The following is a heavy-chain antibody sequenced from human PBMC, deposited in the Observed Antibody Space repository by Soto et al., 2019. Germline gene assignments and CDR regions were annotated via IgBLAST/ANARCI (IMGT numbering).Heavy chain of an antibody. CDR1: GFTFSSYS. CDR2: ITSSNSYI. V-gene: IGHV3-21*01. J-gene: IGHJ6*03. D-gene: IGHD3-10*01. CDR3: AKGPHSASGYYYMAV. Sequence: PGWSLRLSCAASGFTFSSYSMNWVRQAPEKGLEWVSSITSSNSYIYYADSVKGRFTTSRDNAKNSLYLQMNSLRAEDTAVYYCAKGPHSASGYYYMAVWGKGTTVTVSS.